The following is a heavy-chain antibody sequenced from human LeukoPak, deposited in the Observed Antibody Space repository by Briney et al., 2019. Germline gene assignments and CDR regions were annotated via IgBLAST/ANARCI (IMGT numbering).Heavy chain of an antibody. CDR3: ARGVGIAVARVFDY. J-gene: IGHJ4*02. D-gene: IGHD6-19*01. CDR1: GFTFSSYS. CDR2: ISSSSSYI. V-gene: IGHV3-21*01. Sequence: PGGSLRPSCAASGFTFSSYSMNWVRQAPGKGLEWVSSISSSSSYIYYADSVKGRFTISRDNAKNSLYLQMNSLRAEDTAVYYCARGVGIAVARVFDYWGQGTLVTVSS.